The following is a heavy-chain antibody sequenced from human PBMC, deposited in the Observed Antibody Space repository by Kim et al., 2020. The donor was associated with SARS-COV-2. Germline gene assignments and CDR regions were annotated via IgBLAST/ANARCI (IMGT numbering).Heavy chain of an antibody. V-gene: IGHV3-9*01. CDR2: ISWNSGSI. J-gene: IGHJ6*02. D-gene: IGHD6-13*01. Sequence: GGSLRLSCAASGFTFDDYAMHWVRQAPGKGLEWVSGISWNSGSIGYADSVKGRFTISRDNAKNSLYLQMNSLRAEDTALYYCAKDGSPVLAAAGGVGQYYCNCGMDVWGQGTTVTVSS. CDR3: AKDGSPVLAAAGGVGQYYCNCGMDV. CDR1: GFTFDDYA.